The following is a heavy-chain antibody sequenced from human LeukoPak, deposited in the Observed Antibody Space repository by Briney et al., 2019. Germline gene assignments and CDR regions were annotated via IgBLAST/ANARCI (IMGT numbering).Heavy chain of an antibody. V-gene: IGHV4-39*01. D-gene: IGHD3-16*01. J-gene: IGHJ4*02. CDR1: GGSISSSSNY. Sequence: KSSETLSLTCTVSGGSISSSSNYWGWIRQPPGKGPEWIASFYYTGDTYHNPSLKSRVTISVDTSKNQFSLRLSSVTAADTAVYYCARHGGGGRVPPDYWGQGTLVTVSS. CDR3: ARHGGGGRVPPDY. CDR2: FYYTGDT.